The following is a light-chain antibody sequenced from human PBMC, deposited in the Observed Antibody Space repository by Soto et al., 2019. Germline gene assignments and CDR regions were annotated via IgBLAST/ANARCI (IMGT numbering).Light chain of an antibody. Sequence: DIQMTQSPSSLSASVGDRVTITFRASQGINNNLAWYQQKPGKVPNLLIEAVSTLQSGVPSRFRGSASGTDFTLTISGQQPEDGAIYYCQKYNSAPWTFGHGTKVEIK. V-gene: IGKV1-27*01. CDR2: AVS. CDR1: QGINNN. J-gene: IGKJ1*01. CDR3: QKYNSAPWT.